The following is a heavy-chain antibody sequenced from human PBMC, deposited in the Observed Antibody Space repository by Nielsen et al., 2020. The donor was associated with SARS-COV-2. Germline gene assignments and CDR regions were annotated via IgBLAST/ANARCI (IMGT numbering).Heavy chain of an antibody. D-gene: IGHD2-8*01. CDR2: IYYSGST. J-gene: IGHJ4*02. Sequence: SETLSLTCTVSGGSISSSSYYWGWIRQPPGKGLEWIGSIYYSGSTYYNPSLKSRVTISVDTSKNQFSLKLSSVTAADTAVYYCARGLKNDIVLMVYTFDYWGQGTLVTVSS. V-gene: IGHV4-39*07. CDR1: GGSISSSSYY. CDR3: ARGLKNDIVLMVYTFDY.